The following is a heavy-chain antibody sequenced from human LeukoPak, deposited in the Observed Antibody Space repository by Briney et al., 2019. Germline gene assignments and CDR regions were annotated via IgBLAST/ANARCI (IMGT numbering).Heavy chain of an antibody. CDR2: IKDDGSGK. V-gene: IGHV3-7*03. CDR3: AKGHRAGQPYYDNTGSGFDY. J-gene: IGHJ4*02. D-gene: IGHD3-22*01. CDR1: GFSFSNYW. Sequence: GGCLRLSCAASGFSFSNYWMSWVRQAPGKGLEWVANIKDDGSGKYYVDSLKGRFTISRDNAKNTLYLKMNSLRAEDTAIYYCAKGHRAGQPYYDNTGSGFDYWGQGILVTVSS.